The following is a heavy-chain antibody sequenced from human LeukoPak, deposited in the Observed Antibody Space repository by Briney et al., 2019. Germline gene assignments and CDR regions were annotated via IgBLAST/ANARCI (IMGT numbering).Heavy chain of an antibody. CDR2: IYYSGST. CDR1: GGSISSNSYY. V-gene: IGHV4-39*07. Sequence: TSETLSLTCTLSGGSISSNSYYWGWIRQPPGKGLEWIGSIYYSGSTYYNPSLKSRVTISVDTSKNQFSLKLRSVTAADTAVYYCAREMLYDSTGYYFWGQGTLVTVSS. CDR3: AREMLYDSTGYYF. D-gene: IGHD3-22*01. J-gene: IGHJ1*01.